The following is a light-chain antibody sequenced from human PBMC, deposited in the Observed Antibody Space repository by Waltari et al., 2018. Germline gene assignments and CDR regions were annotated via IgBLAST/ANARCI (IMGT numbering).Light chain of an antibody. CDR1: QTLLQSNGNNY. J-gene: IGKJ3*01. CDR2: LGS. Sequence: DIVMTQSPLSLPVTPGEPASISCRSSQTLLQSNGNNYLDLYLQKPGQSPQLLIYLGSNRASGVPDRFSGSGSGTDFTLKISRVEAEDVGIYYCMQVLQTPFTFGPGTKVDI. V-gene: IGKV2-28*01. CDR3: MQVLQTPFT.